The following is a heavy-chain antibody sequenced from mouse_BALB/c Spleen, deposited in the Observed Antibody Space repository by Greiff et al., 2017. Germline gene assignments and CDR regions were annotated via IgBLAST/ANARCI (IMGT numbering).Heavy chain of an antibody. D-gene: IGHD1-1*01. V-gene: IGHV5-17*02. CDR3: ARKDYYGSSYDY. CDR1: GFTFSSFG. Sequence: DVQLVESGGGLVQPGGSRKLSCAASGFTFSSFGMHWVRQAPEKGLEWVAYISSGSSNIYYADTVKGRFTISRDNPKNTLFLQMTSLRSEDTAMYYCARKDYYGSSYDYWGQGTTLTVSS. CDR2: ISSGSSNI. J-gene: IGHJ2*01.